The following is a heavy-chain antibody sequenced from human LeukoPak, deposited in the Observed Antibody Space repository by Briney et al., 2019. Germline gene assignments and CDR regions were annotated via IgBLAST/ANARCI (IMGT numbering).Heavy chain of an antibody. CDR2: ISYDGSNK. J-gene: IGHJ4*02. D-gene: IGHD1-26*01. CDR1: GFTFSSYG. Sequence: GGSLRLSCAASGFTFSSYGMHWVRQAPGKGLEWVAVISYDGSNKYYADSVKGRFTISRDNSKNTLYLQMNSLRAEDTAVYYCAKDTAGATGYWGQGTLVTASS. CDR3: AKDTAGATGY. V-gene: IGHV3-30*18.